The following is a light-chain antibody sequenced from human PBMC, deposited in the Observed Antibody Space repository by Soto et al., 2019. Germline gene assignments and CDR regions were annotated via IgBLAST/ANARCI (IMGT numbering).Light chain of an antibody. J-gene: IGLJ2*01. CDR1: SIDVGSYNL. Sequence: QSALTQPASVSGSPGQSITISCTGTSIDVGSYNLVSWYQQHPGKAPKLMIYEGSKRPSGVSNRFSGSKSGNTASLTISGLQAEDEADYYCCSYAGSSTFVVFGGGTQPTVL. CDR3: CSYAGSSTFVV. V-gene: IGLV2-23*03. CDR2: EGS.